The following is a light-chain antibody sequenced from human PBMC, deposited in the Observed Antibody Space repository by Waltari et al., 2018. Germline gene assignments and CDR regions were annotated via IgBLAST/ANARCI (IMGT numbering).Light chain of an antibody. CDR1: EDIKYY. Sequence: IQMTQSPSSLSAFVGDRVTINCRAREDIKYYLNWYQQKLGQAPKILIQTASSLQSGVPTRFSGLGSGTDFNLTINNMQPEDFATYYCQQSYTTPRDVTFGQGTRLE. CDR2: TAS. V-gene: IGKV1-39*01. CDR3: QQSYTTPRDVT. J-gene: IGKJ5*01.